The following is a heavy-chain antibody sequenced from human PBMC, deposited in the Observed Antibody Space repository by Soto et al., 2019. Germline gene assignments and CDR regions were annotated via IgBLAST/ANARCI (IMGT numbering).Heavy chain of an antibody. V-gene: IGHV4-30-2*01. Sequence: SETLSLTCTVSGGSINSGGYSWTWIRQPPGKGLEWIGFIYHTGTTYYNPSLKSRVTISVDTSKNHFSLKLNSVTAADTAVYYCARDRPLPPSYHNYGMDVWGKGITVTVSS. J-gene: IGHJ6*04. CDR3: ARDRPLPPSYHNYGMDV. CDR1: GGSINSGGYS. D-gene: IGHD2-15*01. CDR2: IYHTGTT.